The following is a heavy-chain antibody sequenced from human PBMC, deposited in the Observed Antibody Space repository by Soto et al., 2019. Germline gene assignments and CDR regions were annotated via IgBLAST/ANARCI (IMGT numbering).Heavy chain of an antibody. V-gene: IGHV4-59*01. J-gene: IGHJ4*02. D-gene: IGHD1-7*01. CDR2: IYYSGNT. CDR3: GRGEVDRYNWNYGIDY. Sequence: SETLSLTCTVSGGSFSSYYWSWIRQPPGKGLEWIGYIYYSGNTNYNPSLKSRVTISVDTSKNQFSLKLSSVTAADTAVYYCGRGEVDRYNWNYGIDYWGQGTLVTVSS. CDR1: GGSFSSYY.